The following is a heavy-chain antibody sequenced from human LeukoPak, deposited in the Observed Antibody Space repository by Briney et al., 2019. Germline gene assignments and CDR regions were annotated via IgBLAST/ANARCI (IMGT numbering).Heavy chain of an antibody. J-gene: IGHJ6*04. CDR1: GFTFSSYE. Sequence: GGSLRLSCAASGFTFSSYEMNWVRQAPGKGLEWVSYISSSGSIIYYADSVKGQFPISRDNAKNSLNLQMNSLRAEDTAVYYCAELGITMIGGVWGKGTTVSISS. CDR2: ISSSGSII. V-gene: IGHV3-48*03. CDR3: AELGITMIGGV. D-gene: IGHD3-10*02.